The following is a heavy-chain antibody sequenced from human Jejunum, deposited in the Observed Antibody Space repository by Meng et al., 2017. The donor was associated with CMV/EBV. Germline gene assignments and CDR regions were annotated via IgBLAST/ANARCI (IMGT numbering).Heavy chain of an antibody. J-gene: IGHJ6*02. Sequence: LTCTVSGGSISNYYWSWIRQPPGKGLEWIGYIYYNGSTNYNPSLKSRVTISVDTSNNQFSLKLRYVTAADTAVYYCARDNRGMDVWGQGTTVTVSS. CDR1: GGSISNYY. CDR3: ARDNRGMDV. CDR2: IYYNGST. V-gene: IGHV4-59*01.